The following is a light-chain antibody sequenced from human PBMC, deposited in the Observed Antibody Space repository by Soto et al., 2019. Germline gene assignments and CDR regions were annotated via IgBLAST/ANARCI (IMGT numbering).Light chain of an antibody. Sequence: DIVMTQSPLSLPVTPGEPASISCRSSQSLLHSNGYNYLDWYLQKPGQSPQLLIYLGSSRASGVPDRFSGSGSGTDFTLKISRVEAEDVGVYYCMQALQHPPTFGQGTKLEIK. V-gene: IGKV2-28*01. CDR1: QSLLHSNGYNY. CDR2: LGS. J-gene: IGKJ2*01. CDR3: MQALQHPPT.